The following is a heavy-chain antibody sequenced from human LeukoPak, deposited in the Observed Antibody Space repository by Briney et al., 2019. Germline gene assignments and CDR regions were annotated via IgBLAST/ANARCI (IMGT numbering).Heavy chain of an antibody. CDR2: IRYDGSNK. Sequence: GGSLRLSCAASGFTFSSYGMHWVRQAPGKGLEWVAFIRYDGSNKYYADSVKGRFTISRDNSKNTLYLQMNSLRAEDTAVYYCARDISSSWDLDYWGQGTLVTVSS. CDR3: ARDISSSWDLDY. J-gene: IGHJ4*02. D-gene: IGHD6-13*01. CDR1: GFTFSSYG. V-gene: IGHV3-30*02.